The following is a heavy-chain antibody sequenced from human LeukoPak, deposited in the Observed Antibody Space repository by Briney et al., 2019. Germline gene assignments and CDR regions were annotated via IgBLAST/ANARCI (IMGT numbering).Heavy chain of an antibody. V-gene: IGHV3-30*04. CDR3: ARDLGQYYDTSDNWFDP. Sequence: QPGRSLRLSCAGTGFTFSTYAMHWVRQAPGKGLEWVATRSSDGNSKNYADSVKGRFTISRDNSKNTLYLQMNSLRAEDTAVYYCARDLGQYYDTSDNWFDPWGQGTLVTVSS. J-gene: IGHJ5*02. D-gene: IGHD3-22*01. CDR2: RSSDGNSK. CDR1: GFTFSTYA.